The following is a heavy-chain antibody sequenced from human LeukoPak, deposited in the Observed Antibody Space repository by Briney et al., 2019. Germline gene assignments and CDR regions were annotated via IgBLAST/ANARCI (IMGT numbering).Heavy chain of an antibody. CDR2: IYYSGST. Sequence: SETLSLTCTVSGGSISSGGYYWSWIRQHPGKGLEWIGYIYYSGSTYYNPSLKSRVTISVDTSKNQFSLKLSSVTAADTAVYYCASGQRGLFDYWGQGTLVTVSS. D-gene: IGHD6-25*01. J-gene: IGHJ4*02. CDR1: GGSISSGGYY. CDR3: ASGQRGLFDY. V-gene: IGHV4-31*03.